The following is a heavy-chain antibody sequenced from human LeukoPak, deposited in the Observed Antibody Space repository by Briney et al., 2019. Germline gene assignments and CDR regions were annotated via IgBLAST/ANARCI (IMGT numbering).Heavy chain of an antibody. CDR3: ARGKSNYGDYVDY. V-gene: IGHV3-21*01. D-gene: IGHD4-17*01. Sequence: GGSLRLSCAASGFTFSTYRMSWVRQAPGKGLEWVSSISSSSIYIYYADSMKGRFTISRDNAKNSLYLQMNSLRAEDTAVYYCARGKSNYGDYVDYWGQGTLVTVSS. J-gene: IGHJ4*02. CDR2: ISSSSIYI. CDR1: GFTFSTYR.